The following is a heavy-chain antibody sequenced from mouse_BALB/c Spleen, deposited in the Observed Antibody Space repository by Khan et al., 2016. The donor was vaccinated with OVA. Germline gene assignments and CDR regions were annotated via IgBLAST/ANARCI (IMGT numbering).Heavy chain of an antibody. D-gene: IGHD3-1*01. J-gene: IGHJ3*01. CDR3: TRGGYGGFAY. CDR2: INPSNGGT. CDR1: GYALTNYQ. V-gene: IGHV1S81*02. Sequence: QVQLQQSGAELVKPGASVKLSCKASGYALTNYQMYWVKQRPGQGLEWIGEINPSNGGTNFNEKFKSKATLTVDKSSSTAYMQLSSLTSEDSAVYYCTRGGYGGFAYWGQGTLVTVSA.